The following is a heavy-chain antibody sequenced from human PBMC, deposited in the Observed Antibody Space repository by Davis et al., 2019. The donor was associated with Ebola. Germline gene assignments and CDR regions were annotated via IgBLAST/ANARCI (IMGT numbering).Heavy chain of an antibody. D-gene: IGHD3-22*01. J-gene: IGHJ3*02. V-gene: IGHV3-11*04. CDR2: ISSSGSTI. Sequence: PGGSLRLSCAASGFTFSDYYMSWIRQAPGKGLEWVSYISSSGSTIYYADSVKGRFTISRDNAKNLLYLQMNSLRAEDTAVDYCARGSSGYFFAFDIWGQGTMVTVSS. CDR3: ARGSSGYFFAFDI. CDR1: GFTFSDYY.